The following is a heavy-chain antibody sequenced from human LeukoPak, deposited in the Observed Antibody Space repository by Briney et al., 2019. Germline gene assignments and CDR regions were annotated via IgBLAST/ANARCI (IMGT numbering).Heavy chain of an antibody. J-gene: IGHJ4*02. CDR3: ARETSGSHWN. CDR2: IYSGGHT. Sequence: GGSLRLSCAASGFTVGNSYLNRVRQAPGKGLVWVSVIYSGGHTYYADSVKGRFTISRDNSKNTLYLQMNSLTVEDTAVYYCARETSGSHWNWGQGTLVTVSS. V-gene: IGHV3-66*01. CDR1: GFTVGNSY. D-gene: IGHD1-26*01.